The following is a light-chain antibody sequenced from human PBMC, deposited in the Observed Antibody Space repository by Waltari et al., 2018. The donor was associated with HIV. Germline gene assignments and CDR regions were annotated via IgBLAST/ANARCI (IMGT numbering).Light chain of an antibody. J-gene: IGLJ2*01. V-gene: IGLV2-14*01. CDR3: CSYTTSSTLV. CDR1: SSDVGATNH. Sequence: QSALTQPASMSGSPGQSITISCTGTSSDVGATNHVSWYQQHPGKVTKLMICEDTKRPSEISNRFSGSKSGNTASLTISGLQAEDEADYYCCSYTTSSTLVFGGGTKLTVL. CDR2: EDT.